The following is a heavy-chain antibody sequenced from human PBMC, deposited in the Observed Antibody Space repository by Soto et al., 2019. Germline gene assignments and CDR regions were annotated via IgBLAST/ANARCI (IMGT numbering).Heavy chain of an antibody. J-gene: IGHJ3*02. CDR2: IYPGDSDI. D-gene: IGHD3-22*01. CDR1: GFSFTNYW. CDR3: ARQLDSSGYYWAI. V-gene: IGHV5-51*01. Sequence: GESLKISCKGSGFSFTNYWIGWVRQMPGKGLEWMGDIYPGDSDIRYSPSFRGQVTISADKSITTAYLKWSSLKASDTAMYYCARQLDSSGYYWAIWGQGTMVTVSS.